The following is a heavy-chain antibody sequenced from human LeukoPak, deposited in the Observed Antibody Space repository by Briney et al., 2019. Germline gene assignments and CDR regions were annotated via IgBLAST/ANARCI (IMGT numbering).Heavy chain of an antibody. CDR2: ISSSGSTI. J-gene: IGHJ4*02. V-gene: IGHV3-48*03. D-gene: IGHD4-23*01. Sequence: HSGGSLRLSCAASGFTFSSYEMNWVRQAPGKGLEWVSYISSSGSTIYYADSVKGRFTISRDNAKNSLYLQMNRLRVEDSAVYFCARDKVSVAADCWGQGTLVSVS. CDR1: GFTFSSYE. CDR3: ARDKVSVAADC.